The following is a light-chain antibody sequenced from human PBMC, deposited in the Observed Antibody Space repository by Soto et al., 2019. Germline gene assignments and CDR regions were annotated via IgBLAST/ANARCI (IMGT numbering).Light chain of an antibody. Sequence: EIVMTQSRATLSVSPGGRATLSCRASQSISDTLAWYQQKPGQAPRLLIYSASNRATGIPDRFSGSGSGTDFTLIINRLEPEDVAIYYCQQCDDWPLTFGQGTRLEIK. CDR1: QSISDT. V-gene: IGKV3D-15*01. CDR2: SAS. CDR3: QQCDDWPLT. J-gene: IGKJ5*01.